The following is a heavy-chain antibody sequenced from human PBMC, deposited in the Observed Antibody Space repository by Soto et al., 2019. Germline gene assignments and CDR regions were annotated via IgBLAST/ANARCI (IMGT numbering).Heavy chain of an antibody. CDR1: GASISTYY. J-gene: IGHJ2*01. CDR2: IFYNGSP. D-gene: IGHD2-15*01. CDR3: AREGRDCSGGTCYRSWYFDL. Sequence: QVQLQESGPGLVKPSETLSLTCIVSGASISTYYWSWIRQPPGKGLEWIGYIFYNGSPNCNPSLKSRVTISVDTSKNQFSLNLNSVTAADTALYYCAREGRDCSGGTCYRSWYFDLWGRGSLVTVSS. V-gene: IGHV4-59*01.